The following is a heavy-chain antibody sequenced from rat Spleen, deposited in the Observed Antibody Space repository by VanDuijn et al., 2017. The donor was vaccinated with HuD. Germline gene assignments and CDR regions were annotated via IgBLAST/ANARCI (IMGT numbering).Heavy chain of an antibody. CDR3: ASTYYGSYYVMDA. D-gene: IGHD1-9*01. Sequence: EVQLVESGGGLVQPGRSLKLSCVASGFTFNNYWMAWVRQAPTKGLEWVASISTGGGNTYYRDSVKGRFTISRDNAKSTLYLQMDSLRSEDTATYYCASTYYGSYYVMDAWGQGASVTVSS. CDR1: GFTFNNYW. J-gene: IGHJ4*01. V-gene: IGHV5-25*01. CDR2: ISTGGGNT.